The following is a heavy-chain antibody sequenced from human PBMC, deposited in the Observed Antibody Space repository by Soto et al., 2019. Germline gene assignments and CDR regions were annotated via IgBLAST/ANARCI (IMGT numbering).Heavy chain of an antibody. CDR2: IIPIFGTA. Sequence: SVKVSCKASGGTFSSYAISRVRQAPGQGLEWMGGIIPIFGTANYAQKFQGRVTITADESTSTAYMELSSLRSEDTAVYYCARVPGLYGYSGYEYYFDYWGQGTLVTVSS. D-gene: IGHD5-12*01. J-gene: IGHJ4*02. CDR1: GGTFSSYA. V-gene: IGHV1-69*13. CDR3: ARVPGLYGYSGYEYYFDY.